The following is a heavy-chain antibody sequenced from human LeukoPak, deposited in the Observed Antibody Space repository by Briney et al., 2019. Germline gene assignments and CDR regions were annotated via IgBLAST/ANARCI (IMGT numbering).Heavy chain of an antibody. CDR2: INPSGGST. CDR3: ARRQGYCSSTSCYYYYGMDV. J-gene: IGHJ6*02. V-gene: IGHV1-46*01. CDR1: GYTFTGYY. D-gene: IGHD2-2*01. Sequence: ASVKVSCKASGYTFTGYYMHWVRQAPGQGLEWMGIINPSGGSTSYAQKFQGRVTMTRDTSTSTVYMELSSLRSEDTAVYYCARRQGYCSSTSCYYYYGMDVWGQGTTVTVSS.